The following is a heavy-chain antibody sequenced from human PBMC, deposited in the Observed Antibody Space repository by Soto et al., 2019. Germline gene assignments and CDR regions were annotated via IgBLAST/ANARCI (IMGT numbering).Heavy chain of an antibody. CDR2: IIPIFGTA. CDR3: ARDIPGIVATITGYFDL. Sequence: GASVKVSCKASGGAFSSYAISWVRQAPGQGLEWMGGIIPIFGTANYAQKLQGRVTMTTDTSTSTAYMELRSLRSDDTAVYYCARDIPGIVATITGYFDLWGRGTLVTVSS. J-gene: IGHJ2*01. V-gene: IGHV1-69*05. CDR1: GGAFSSYA. D-gene: IGHD5-12*01.